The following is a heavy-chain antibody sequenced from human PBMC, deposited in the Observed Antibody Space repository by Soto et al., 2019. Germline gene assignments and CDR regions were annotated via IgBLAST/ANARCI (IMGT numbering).Heavy chain of an antibody. CDR2: IISIFGTA. Sequence: QVQLVQSGAEVKKPGSSVKVSCKASGGTFSSYAISWVRQAPGQGLEWMGGIISIFGTADYAQKFQGRVTITADESTSTAYMGLSSLRSEATAVYYCARRDYDSSGYYDLGYWGQGTWSPSPQ. J-gene: IGHJ4*02. CDR3: ARRDYDSSGYYDLGY. D-gene: IGHD3-22*01. V-gene: IGHV1-69*12. CDR1: GGTFSSYA.